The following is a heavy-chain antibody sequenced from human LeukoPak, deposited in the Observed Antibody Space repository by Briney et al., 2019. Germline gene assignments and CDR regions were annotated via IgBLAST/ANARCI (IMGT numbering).Heavy chain of an antibody. V-gene: IGHV3-66*01. J-gene: IGHJ4*02. CDR3: ARAGPSSSWHQFDY. CDR2: IYSGGST. Sequence: GGSLRLSCAASGFTVSRNYMSWVRQAPGKGLEWVSVIYSGGSTYYADSVKGRFTISRDNSKNTLYLQMNSLRAEDTAVYYCARAGPSSSWHQFDYWGQGTLVTASS. D-gene: IGHD6-13*01. CDR1: GFTVSRNY.